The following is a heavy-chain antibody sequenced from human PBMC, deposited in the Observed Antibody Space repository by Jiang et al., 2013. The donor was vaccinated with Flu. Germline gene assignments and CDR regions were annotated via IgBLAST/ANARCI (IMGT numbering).Heavy chain of an antibody. CDR2: IYHTGKN. J-gene: IGHJ3*02. D-gene: IGHD3-16*01. CDR3: ARPPGGATPGAFDI. V-gene: IGHV4-39*01. Sequence: YGPGLVKPSETLSLTCTVSGGSFTRSRYYWGWIRRPPGKGLEWIGSIYHTGKNYYDPSLKSRVDISADTSKNQFSLKLSSVTAADTAIYYCARPPGGATPGAFDIWGQGRMVTVSS. CDR1: GGSFTRSRYY.